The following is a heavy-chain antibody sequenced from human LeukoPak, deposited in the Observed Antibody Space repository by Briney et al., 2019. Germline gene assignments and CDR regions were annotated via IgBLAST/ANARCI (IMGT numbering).Heavy chain of an antibody. V-gene: IGHV1-18*01. CDR1: GGTFSSYA. J-gene: IGHJ4*02. D-gene: IGHD1-26*01. CDR3: GRDKESGSYRFQDY. Sequence: ASVKVSCKASGGTFSSYAISWVRQAPGQGLEWMGWISAYNGNTNYAQKLQGRVTMTTDTSTSTAYMELRSLRSDDTAVYYCGRDKESGSYRFQDYWGQGTLVTVSS. CDR2: ISAYNGNT.